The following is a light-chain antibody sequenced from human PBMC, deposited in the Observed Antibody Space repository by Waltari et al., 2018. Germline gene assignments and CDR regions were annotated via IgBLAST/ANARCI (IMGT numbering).Light chain of an antibody. V-gene: IGLV2-14*03. CDR3: SSFTRTNSWV. J-gene: IGLJ3*02. CDR2: DVN. Sequence: HSALAQPASVSASPGQSITSSCPGTSSDVGGHNYLSWYQQHPGKAPRLMIYDVNNRPSGVSNRFSGSKSGNTASLTISGLQAEDEADYYCSSFTRTNSWVFGGGTKLTVL. CDR1: SSDVGGHNY.